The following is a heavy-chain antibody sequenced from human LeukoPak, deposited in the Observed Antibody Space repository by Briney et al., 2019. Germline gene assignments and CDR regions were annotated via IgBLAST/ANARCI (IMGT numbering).Heavy chain of an antibody. V-gene: IGHV4-59*05. D-gene: IGHD3-10*01. Sequence: GSLRLSCAASGFTFSSFWMHWVRQAPGKGLEWIGSIYYSGSTYYNPSLKSRVTISVDTSKNQFSLKLSSVTAADTAVYYCAPIWFGEVDFDYWGQGTLVTVSS. CDR2: IYYSGST. CDR1: GFTFSSFW. J-gene: IGHJ4*02. CDR3: APIWFGEVDFDY.